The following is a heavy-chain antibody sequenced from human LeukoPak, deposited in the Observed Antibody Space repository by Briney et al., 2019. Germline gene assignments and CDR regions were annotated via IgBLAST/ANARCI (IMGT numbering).Heavy chain of an antibody. D-gene: IGHD6-19*01. Sequence: PGGSLRLSCAASGFTFSSYWMHWVRQAPGKGLVWVSRINSDGSSTSYADSVKGRFTISRDNAKNSLYLQMNSLRAEDTVVYYCARAYSSGWYDAFDIWGQGTMVTVSS. CDR1: GFTFSSYW. CDR2: INSDGSST. J-gene: IGHJ3*02. CDR3: ARAYSSGWYDAFDI. V-gene: IGHV3-74*01.